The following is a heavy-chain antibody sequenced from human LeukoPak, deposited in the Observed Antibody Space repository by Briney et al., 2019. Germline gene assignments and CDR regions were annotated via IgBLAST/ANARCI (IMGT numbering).Heavy chain of an antibody. CDR3: ATRGVKTTRFDY. CDR1: GGSINTYY. Sequence: SETLSLTCTVSGGSINTYYWSWIRQPPGKGLEWIGYLYNSGTTNYNPSLKSRVSISGDTSKNQFSLKLNSVTAADTAVYYCATRGVKTTRFDYWGQGILVTDSS. V-gene: IGHV4-59*01. D-gene: IGHD1-1*01. J-gene: IGHJ4*02. CDR2: LYNSGTT.